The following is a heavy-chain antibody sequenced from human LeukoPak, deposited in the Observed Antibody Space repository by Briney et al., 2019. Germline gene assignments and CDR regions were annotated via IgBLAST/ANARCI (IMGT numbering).Heavy chain of an antibody. J-gene: IGHJ4*02. CDR2: VYSGGST. D-gene: IGHD2-8*01. CDR3: ARDPPAVLIDTYG. CDR1: GFIVTNNY. V-gene: IGHV3-66*01. Sequence: TGASLRLSCTASGFIVTNNYINWVSQAPGKGLEWVSLVYSGGSTYYADSVKGRFTISRDNSKNMVYLQMNSLRAEDTAMYYCARDPPAVLIDTYGWGQGTLVTVSS.